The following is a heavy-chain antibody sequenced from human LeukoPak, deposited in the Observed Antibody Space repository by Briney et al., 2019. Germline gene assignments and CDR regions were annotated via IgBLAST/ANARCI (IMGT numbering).Heavy chain of an antibody. D-gene: IGHD4-23*01. Sequence: SETLSLTCTVSGGSISSSSYYWGWIRQPPGKGLEWIGSIDYSGSTYYNPSLKSRVTISVDTSKNQFSLKLSSVTAADTAVYYCARLVRYGGNYYYGMDIWGQGTTVTVSS. CDR3: ARLVRYGGNYYYGMDI. CDR2: IDYSGST. V-gene: IGHV4-39*01. J-gene: IGHJ6*02. CDR1: GGSISSSSYY.